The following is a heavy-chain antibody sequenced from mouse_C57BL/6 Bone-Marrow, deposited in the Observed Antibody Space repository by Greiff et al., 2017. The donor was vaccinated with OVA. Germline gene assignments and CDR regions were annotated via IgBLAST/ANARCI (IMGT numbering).Heavy chain of an antibody. CDR1: GFTFSSYA. CDR3: ARDVGFDY. V-gene: IGHV5-4*01. D-gene: IGHD3-3*01. CDR2: ISDGGSYT. Sequence: EVQRVESGGGLVKPGGSLKLSCAASGFTFSSYAMSWVRQTPEKRLEWVATISDGGSYTYYPDNVKGRFTISRDNAKNNLYLQMSHLKSEDTAMYYCARDVGFDYWGQGTTLTVSS. J-gene: IGHJ2*01.